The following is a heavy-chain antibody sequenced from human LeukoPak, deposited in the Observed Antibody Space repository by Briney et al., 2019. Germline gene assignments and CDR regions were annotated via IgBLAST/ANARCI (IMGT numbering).Heavy chain of an antibody. J-gene: IGHJ6*03. CDR2: IKQDGSEK. V-gene: IGHV3-7*01. D-gene: IGHD1-26*01. CDR3: ARDFPSKSSWIGAPRYMDV. Sequence: EGSLRLSCAASGFTFSSYWMSWVRQAPGKGLEWVANIKQDGSEKYYVDSVKGRFTISRDNAKNSLYLQMNSLRAEDTAVYYCARDFPSKSSWIGAPRYMDVWGKGTTVTVSS. CDR1: GFTFSSYW.